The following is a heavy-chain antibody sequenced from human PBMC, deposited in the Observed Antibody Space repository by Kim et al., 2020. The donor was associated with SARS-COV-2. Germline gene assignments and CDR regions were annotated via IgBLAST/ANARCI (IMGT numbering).Heavy chain of an antibody. J-gene: IGHJ4*02. CDR1: GFTFSSYA. Sequence: GGSLRLSCAASGFTFSSYAMSWVRQAPGKGLEWVSAISGSGGSTYYADSVKGRFTISRDNSKNTLYLQMNSLRAEDTAVYYCAKGLRKGGYSYAIDYWGQGTLVTVSS. CDR3: AKGLRKGGYSYAIDY. CDR2: ISGSGGST. D-gene: IGHD5-18*01. V-gene: IGHV3-23*01.